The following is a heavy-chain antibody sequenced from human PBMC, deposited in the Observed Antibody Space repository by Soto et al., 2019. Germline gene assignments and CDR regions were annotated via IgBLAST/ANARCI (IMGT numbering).Heavy chain of an antibody. CDR3: ARVNTLTSAWPFDY. Sequence: EVQLVESGGGLVQPGGSLRLSCEASGFTFSAFWMHWVRQAPGKGLEWVSRINSDGSGTTYADSVQGRFSISRDNAKNTVFLEMTSLRPEDTAVYYCARVNTLTSAWPFDYWGQGALVTVSS. CDR1: GFTFSAFW. V-gene: IGHV3-74*01. D-gene: IGHD6-19*01. CDR2: INSDGSGT. J-gene: IGHJ4*02.